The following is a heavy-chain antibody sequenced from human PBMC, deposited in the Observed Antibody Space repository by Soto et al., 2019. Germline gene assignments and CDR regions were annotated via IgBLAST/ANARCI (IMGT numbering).Heavy chain of an antibody. J-gene: IGHJ5*02. Sequence: PGGSLRLSCAASGFTFSSYGMHWVRQAPGKGLEWVAVISYDGGNKYYADSVKGRFTISRDNSKNTLYLQMNSLRAEDTAVYYCAKDVTMIVVASWFDPWGQGTLVTVSS. CDR3: AKDVTMIVVASWFDP. V-gene: IGHV3-30*18. CDR1: GFTFSSYG. D-gene: IGHD3-22*01. CDR2: ISYDGGNK.